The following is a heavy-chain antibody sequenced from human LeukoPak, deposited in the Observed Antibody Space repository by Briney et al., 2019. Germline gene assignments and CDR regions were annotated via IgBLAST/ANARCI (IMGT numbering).Heavy chain of an antibody. D-gene: IGHD2-2*01. CDR1: GGTFSSYA. V-gene: IGHV1-69*06. J-gene: IGHJ4*02. CDR2: IIPIFGTA. CDR3: ASAEDLGYCSSTSCHGNY. Sequence: GASVKVSCKASGGTFSSYAISWVRQAPGQGLEWMGGIIPIFGTANYAQKFQGRVTITADKSTSTAYMELSSLRSEDTAVYYCASAEDLGYCSSTSCHGNYWGQGTLVTVSS.